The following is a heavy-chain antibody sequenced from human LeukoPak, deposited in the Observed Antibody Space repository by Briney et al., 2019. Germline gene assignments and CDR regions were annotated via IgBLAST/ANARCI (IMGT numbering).Heavy chain of an antibody. CDR1: GFIFAGYA. Sequence: GGSLRLSCAASGFIFAGYAMSWVRQAPGKGLEWVSAISGSGSSTYYADSVKGRFTISRDISRPPLYLQMNSLRADDTPIYYCAKDLLGYDRPFDCWGQGTLVTVSS. CDR3: AKDLLGYDRPFDC. CDR2: ISGSGSST. V-gene: IGHV3-23*01. J-gene: IGHJ4*02. D-gene: IGHD3-16*01.